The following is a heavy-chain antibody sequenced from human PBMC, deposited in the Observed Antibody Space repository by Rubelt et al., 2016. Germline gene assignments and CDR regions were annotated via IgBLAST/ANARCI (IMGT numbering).Heavy chain of an antibody. V-gene: IGHV1-18*01. Sequence: QVHLVQSGSEVKKPGASVKVSCEASGYTFSYYVISWVRQGPGQGLEWMGSVSPSNGNTYYAPGCQGRVTMTTDTSTNAAYMELRSLRSDDTAVYYCASRSGSYFGAFDIWGQGTMVTVSS. J-gene: IGHJ3*02. CDR3: ASRSGSYFGAFDI. CDR2: VSPSNGNT. CDR1: GYTFSYYV. D-gene: IGHD3-10*01.